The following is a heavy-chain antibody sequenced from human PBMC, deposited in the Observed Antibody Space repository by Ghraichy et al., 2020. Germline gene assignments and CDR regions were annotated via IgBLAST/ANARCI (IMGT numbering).Heavy chain of an antibody. CDR1: GFTFSSYS. CDR2: ISSSSSCI. V-gene: IGHV3-21*01. J-gene: IGHJ3*02. CDR3: ARDLGTSDAFDI. Sequence: GGSLRLSCAASGFTFSSYSMNWVRQAPGKGLEWVSSISSSSSCIYYADSVKGRFTISRDNAKNSLYLQMNSLRAEDTAVYYCARDLGTSDAFDIWGQGTMVTVSS.